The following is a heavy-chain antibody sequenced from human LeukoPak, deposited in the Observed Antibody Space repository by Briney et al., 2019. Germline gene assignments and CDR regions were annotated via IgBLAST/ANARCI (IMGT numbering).Heavy chain of an antibody. D-gene: IGHD1-14*01. Sequence: GGSLRLSCAASGFTVRSNYMNWVRQAPGKGLEWVSVIYSGGSTYYVDSVKGRFTVSRDSSKNTVYLQMNSLRDEDTAMYYCARDLGNRGQFDYWGQGTVVTVSS. CDR2: IYSGGST. CDR1: GFTVRSNY. V-gene: IGHV3-66*01. CDR3: ARDLGNRGQFDY. J-gene: IGHJ4*02.